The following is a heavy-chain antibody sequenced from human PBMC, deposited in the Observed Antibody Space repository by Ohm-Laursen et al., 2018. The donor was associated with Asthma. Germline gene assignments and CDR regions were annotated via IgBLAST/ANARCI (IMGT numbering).Heavy chain of an antibody. J-gene: IGHJ3*02. V-gene: IGHV5-51*01. D-gene: IGHD2-15*01. CDR1: GYSFTSYW. CDR3: ARPKGYCSGGSCYSDAFDI. Sequence: GESLKISCKGSGYSFTSYWIGWVRQMPGKGLEWMGIIYPGDSDTRYSPSFQGQVTISADKSISTAYLQWSSLKASDTAMYYCARPKGYCSGGSCYSDAFDIWGQGTMVTVSS. CDR2: IYPGDSDT.